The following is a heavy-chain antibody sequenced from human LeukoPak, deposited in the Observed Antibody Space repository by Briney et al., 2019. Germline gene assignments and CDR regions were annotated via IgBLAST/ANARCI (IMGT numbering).Heavy chain of an antibody. CDR3: ARVDEHQALDY. D-gene: IGHD2-2*01. V-gene: IGHV3-33*01. CDR2: IWYDGSNK. Sequence: GGSLRLSCAASGFTFSSYGMRWVRQAPGKGLEWVAVIWYDGSNKYYADSVKGRFTISRDNSKNTLYLQMNSLRAEDTAVYYCARVDEHQALDYWGQGTLVTVSS. CDR1: GFTFSSYG. J-gene: IGHJ4*02.